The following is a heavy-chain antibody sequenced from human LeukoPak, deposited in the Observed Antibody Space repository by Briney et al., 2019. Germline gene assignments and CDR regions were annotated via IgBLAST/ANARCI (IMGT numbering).Heavy chain of an antibody. CDR3: ARDRGGDTSAWYGLDC. V-gene: IGHV3-66*01. D-gene: IGHD6-19*01. CDR1: GFTFSSYS. CDR2: IYSGGTT. Sequence: PGGSLRLSCAASGFTFSSYSMNWVRQAPGKGLEWVSLIYSGGTTYYADSVKGRFTIFKENSKNTVYLQMNSLRGEDTAVYYCARDRGGDTSAWYGLDCWGEGTLVTVSS. J-gene: IGHJ4*02.